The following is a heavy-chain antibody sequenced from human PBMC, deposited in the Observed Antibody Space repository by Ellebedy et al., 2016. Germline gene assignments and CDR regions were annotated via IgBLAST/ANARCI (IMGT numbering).Heavy chain of an antibody. CDR1: GITLSNYV. CDR2: ISNDGRTH. J-gene: IGHJ4*02. V-gene: IGHV3-30*03. Sequence: GESLKISXAASGITLSNYVMHWVRQAPGKGLEWVATISNDGRTHYYVDAVRGRFTISRDNSKNTLFLQMNSLRSEDTAVYYCVREQWELLNPFVFDCWGQGTLVTVSS. D-gene: IGHD1-26*01. CDR3: VREQWELLNPFVFDC.